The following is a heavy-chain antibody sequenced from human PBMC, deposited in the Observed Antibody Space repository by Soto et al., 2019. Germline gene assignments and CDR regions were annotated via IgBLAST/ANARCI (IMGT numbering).Heavy chain of an antibody. CDR3: ARVNCTNGVCYPDYYYYYGMDV. V-gene: IGHV4-61*01. D-gene: IGHD2-8*01. CDR2: IYYSGST. Sequence: SETLSLTCTVSGGSVSSGSYYWSWIRQPPGKGLEWIGYIYYSGSTNYNPSLKSRVTISVDTSKNQFSLKLSSVTAAATAVYYCARVNCTNGVCYPDYYYYYGMDVWGQGTTVTVSS. J-gene: IGHJ6*02. CDR1: GGSVSSGSYY.